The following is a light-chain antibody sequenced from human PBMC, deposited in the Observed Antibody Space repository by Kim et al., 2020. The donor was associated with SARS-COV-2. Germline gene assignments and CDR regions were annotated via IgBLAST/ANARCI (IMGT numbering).Light chain of an antibody. CDR2: GTS. V-gene: IGKV3-20*01. J-gene: IGKJ1*01. Sequence: PGENATLSCGASQSLVSTYLAWYQQKPGQPPRLLIYGTSSRAAGIPDRFSGSRSGTNFTLTISSLDPEDFAVYYCQQYGSSPRTFGQGTKVDIK. CDR3: QQYGSSPRT. CDR1: QSLVSTY.